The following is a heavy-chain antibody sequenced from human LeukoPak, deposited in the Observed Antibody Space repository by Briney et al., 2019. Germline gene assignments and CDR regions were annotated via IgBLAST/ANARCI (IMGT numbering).Heavy chain of an antibody. V-gene: IGHV3-48*01. CDR3: ARDLEGGWYYFQY. J-gene: IGHJ4*02. CDR1: GFTFSSYN. D-gene: IGHD6-19*01. CDR2: ISSSSSTI. Sequence: GGSLRLSCAASGFTFSSYNMNWVRQAPGKGLEWVSYISSSSSTIYYANSVKGRFTVSRDNAKNSLYLQMNSLRAEYTAVYYCARDLEGGWYYFQYWGQGTLVTVSS.